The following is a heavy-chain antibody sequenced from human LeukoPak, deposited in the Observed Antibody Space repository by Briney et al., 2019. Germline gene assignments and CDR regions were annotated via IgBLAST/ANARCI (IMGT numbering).Heavy chain of an antibody. D-gene: IGHD2-15*01. CDR1: GFTFSNYA. J-gene: IGHJ6*02. CDR2: ISGSGGST. CDR3: AKGYRYCSGGSCYGVNYYYYGMDV. V-gene: IGHV3-23*01. Sequence: PGGSLRLSCAASGFTFSNYAMSWVRQAPGQGLEWVSTISGSGGSTYYADSVRGRFTISRDNSKNTLYLQMNSLRAEDTAVHYCAKGYRYCSGGSCYGVNYYYYGMDVWGQGTTVTVSS.